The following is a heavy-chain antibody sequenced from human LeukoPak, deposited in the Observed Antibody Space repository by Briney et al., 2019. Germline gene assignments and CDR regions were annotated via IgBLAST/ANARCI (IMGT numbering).Heavy chain of an antibody. CDR1: GFTFTDYS. V-gene: IGHV3-21*06. CDR3: ARDGSGFYYYYYMDV. J-gene: IGHJ6*03. D-gene: IGHD6-25*01. CDR2: ISTMSTYT. Sequence: GGSLRLSCAASGFTFTDYSMTWVRQAPGKGLEWVASISTMSTYTFYSDSMKGRCSITRDNAKNMLYLQMSSLSAEDTAVYYCARDGSGFYYYYYMDVWGSGTTVTVSS.